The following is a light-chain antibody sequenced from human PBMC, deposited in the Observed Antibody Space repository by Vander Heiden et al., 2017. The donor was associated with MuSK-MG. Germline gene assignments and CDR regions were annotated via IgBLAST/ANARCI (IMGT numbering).Light chain of an antibody. V-gene: IGLV2-11*01. J-gene: IGLJ2*01. Sequence: QSALTQPRSVSGSPGQSVTISCTRTSSDVGGYNYVSWYQQHPGKAPKLMVYAVSERPSGVPDRFSGSKSGNTASLTISGLQAEDEADYFCCSYAGNSVVFGGGTKLTVL. CDR2: AVS. CDR1: SSDVGGYNY. CDR3: CSYAGNSVV.